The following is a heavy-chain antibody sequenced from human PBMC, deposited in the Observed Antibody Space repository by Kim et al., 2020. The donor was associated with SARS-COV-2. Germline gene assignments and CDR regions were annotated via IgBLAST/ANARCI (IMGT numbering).Heavy chain of an antibody. CDR2: IYYSGST. CDR3: ARGGSGSQFFDY. V-gene: IGHV4-31*03. CDR1: GGSISSGGYY. J-gene: IGHJ4*02. Sequence: SETLSLTCTVSGGSISSGGYYWSWIRQHPGKGLEWIGYIYYSGSTYYNPSLKSRGTISVDTSKNQFSLKLSSVTAADTAVYYCARGGSGSQFFDYWGQGTLVTVSS. D-gene: IGHD3-10*01.